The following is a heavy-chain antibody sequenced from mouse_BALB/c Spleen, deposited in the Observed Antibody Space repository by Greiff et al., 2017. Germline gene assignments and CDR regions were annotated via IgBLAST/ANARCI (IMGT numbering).Heavy chain of an antibody. Sequence: EVQGVESGGGLVKPGGSLKLSCAASGFAFSSYDMSWVRQTPEKRLEWVAYISSGGGSTYYPDTVKGRFTISRDNAKNTLYLQMSSLKSEDTAMYYCARHAGTYWGQGTLVTVSA. V-gene: IGHV5-12-1*01. CDR1: GFAFSSYD. CDR2: ISSGGGST. CDR3: ARHAGTY. J-gene: IGHJ3*01.